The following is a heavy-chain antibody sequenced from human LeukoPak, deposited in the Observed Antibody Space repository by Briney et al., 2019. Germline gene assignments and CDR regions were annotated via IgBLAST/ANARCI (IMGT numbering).Heavy chain of an antibody. Sequence: GASVKVSCKASGYTFTSYGISWVRQAPGQGLEWMGWISAYNGNTNYAQKLQGRVTMTTDTSTSTAYMELRSLRSDDTAVYYCAREAPPGFWSGTIVYWGQGTLVTVSS. CDR3: AREAPPGFWSGTIVY. D-gene: IGHD3-3*01. V-gene: IGHV1-18*01. CDR1: GYTFTSYG. J-gene: IGHJ4*02. CDR2: ISAYNGNT.